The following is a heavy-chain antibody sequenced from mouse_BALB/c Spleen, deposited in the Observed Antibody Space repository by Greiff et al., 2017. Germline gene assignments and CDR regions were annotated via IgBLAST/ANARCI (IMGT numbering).Heavy chain of an antibody. Sequence: VQLQQSGAELVRSGASVKLSCTASGFNIKDYYMHWVKQRPEQGLEWIGWIDPENGDTEYAPKFQGKATMTADTSSNTAYLQLSSLTSEDTAVYYCNADGNYDIDVWGAGTTVTVSS. V-gene: IGHV14-4*02. CDR2: IDPENGDT. CDR1: GFNIKDYY. J-gene: IGHJ1*01. CDR3: NADGNYDIDV. D-gene: IGHD2-1*01.